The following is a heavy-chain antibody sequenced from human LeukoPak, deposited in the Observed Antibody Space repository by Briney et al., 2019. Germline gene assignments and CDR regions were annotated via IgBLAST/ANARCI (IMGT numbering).Heavy chain of an antibody. Sequence: GGSLRLSCAASGFTFNNYAMSWVRQAPGKGLEWVSIISGGGAATSYADSVQGRFTMSRDNSKNTLYLQMNSLRAEDTAMYHCAKGSSTTYSRDFDYWGQGTLVTVSS. J-gene: IGHJ4*02. D-gene: IGHD2/OR15-2a*01. CDR1: GFTFNNYA. V-gene: IGHV3-23*01. CDR2: ISGGGAAT. CDR3: AKGSSTTYSRDFDY.